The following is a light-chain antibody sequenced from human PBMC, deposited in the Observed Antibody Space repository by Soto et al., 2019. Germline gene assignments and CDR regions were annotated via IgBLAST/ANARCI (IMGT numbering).Light chain of an antibody. CDR1: SSDVGGYNY. J-gene: IGLJ1*01. CDR2: EVS. CDR3: SSYEGSSPLDV. V-gene: IGLV2-14*01. Sequence: SVLTQPASVSGSPGQSITISCTGTSSDVGGYNYVSWYQQHPGKAPKLMIYEVSNRPSGVSNRFSGSKSGNTASLTISGLQAEDEADYYCSSYEGSSPLDVFGTGTKVTVL.